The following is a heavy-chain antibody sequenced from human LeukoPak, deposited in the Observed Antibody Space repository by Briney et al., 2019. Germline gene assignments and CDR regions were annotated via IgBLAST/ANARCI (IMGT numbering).Heavy chain of an antibody. D-gene: IGHD6-19*01. Sequence: GGSLRLSCAASGFTFDDYAMHWVRQAPGKGLEWVSGINWNTNSIKYADSVRGRFTISRDNAKNSLYLQMNSLRAEDTAFYYCAKGSSGWSTDAFDIWGQGTMVTVSS. CDR2: INWNTNSI. CDR3: AKGSSGWSTDAFDI. V-gene: IGHV3-9*01. J-gene: IGHJ3*02. CDR1: GFTFDDYA.